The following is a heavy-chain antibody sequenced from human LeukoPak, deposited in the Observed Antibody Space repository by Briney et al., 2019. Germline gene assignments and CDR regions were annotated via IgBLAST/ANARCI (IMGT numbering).Heavy chain of an antibody. D-gene: IGHD3-10*01. CDR2: IYHSGST. V-gene: IGHV4-30-2*01. CDR1: GGSISSGGYS. J-gene: IGHJ4*02. Sequence: PSQTLSLTCAVSGGSISSGGYSWSWIRQPPGKGLEWIGYIYHSGSTYYNPSLKSRVTISVDRSKNQFSLKLSSVTAADTAVYYCAREVRGNFDYWGQGTLVTVSS. CDR3: AREVRGNFDY.